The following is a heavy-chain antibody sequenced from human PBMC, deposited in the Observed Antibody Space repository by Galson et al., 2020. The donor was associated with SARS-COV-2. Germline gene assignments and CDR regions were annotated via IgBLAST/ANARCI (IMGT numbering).Heavy chain of an antibody. D-gene: IGHD2-2*01. CDR1: GGTFSSYA. CDR3: ARGGGQRIVVVPAANDAFDI. J-gene: IGHJ3*02. V-gene: IGHV1-69*13. Sequence: SVKVSCKASGGTFSSYAISWVRQAPGQGLEWMGGIIPIFGTANYAQKFQGRVTITADESTSTAYMELSSLRSEDTAVYYCARGGGQRIVVVPAANDAFDIWRQGTLGAVS. CDR2: IIPIFGTA.